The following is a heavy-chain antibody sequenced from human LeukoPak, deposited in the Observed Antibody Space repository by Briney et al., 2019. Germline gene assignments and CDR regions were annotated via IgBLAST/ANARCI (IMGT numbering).Heavy chain of an antibody. Sequence: PGRSLRLSCAASGFTFSSYAMHWVRQAPGKGLEWVSSISSSSSYIYYADSVKGRFTISRDNAKNSLYLQMNSLRAEDTAVYYCARDSIPYSSSWFWNYWGQGTLVTVSS. CDR2: ISSSSSYI. J-gene: IGHJ4*02. CDR1: GFTFSSYA. D-gene: IGHD6-13*01. V-gene: IGHV3-21*01. CDR3: ARDSIPYSSSWFWNY.